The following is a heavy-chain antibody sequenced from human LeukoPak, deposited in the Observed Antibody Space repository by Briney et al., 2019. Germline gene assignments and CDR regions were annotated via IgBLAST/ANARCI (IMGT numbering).Heavy chain of an antibody. J-gene: IGHJ4*02. CDR2: MSYSGSS. V-gene: IGHV4-59*01. Sequence: SETLSLTCTVSGGSISSYYWNWIRQPPGKGLEWIGYMSYSGSSNYNPSLRSRVTISVDASKKQFSLKLSSVTAADTAVYYCARDGYSDSSGYDYPPSVWGQGTLVTVSS. CDR3: ARDGYSDSSGYDYPPSV. D-gene: IGHD3-22*01. CDR1: GGSISSYY.